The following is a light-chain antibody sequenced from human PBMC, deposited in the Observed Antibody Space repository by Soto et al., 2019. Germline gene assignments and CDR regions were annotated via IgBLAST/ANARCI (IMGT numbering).Light chain of an antibody. J-gene: IGKJ1*01. Sequence: RVITRSRPALTVSPRERATVACWASYTVGTNLAWYQQKPGQAPRLLIYDTSTRATGVPARFSGSGSGTEFTLTISNLQAEDSAVYHCHQYSNTFRTYGQGTKVDIK. CDR3: HQYSNTFRT. V-gene: IGKV3-15*01. CDR1: YTVGTN. CDR2: DTS.